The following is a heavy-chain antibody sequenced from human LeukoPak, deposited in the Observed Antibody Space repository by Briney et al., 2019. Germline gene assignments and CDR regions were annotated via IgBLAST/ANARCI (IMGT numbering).Heavy chain of an antibody. CDR2: IIPIFGTA. CDR1: GGTFSSYA. Sequence: SVKVSCKASGGTFSSYAISWVRQAPGQGLEWMGGIIPIFGTANYAQKFQGRVTITADESTSTAYMELSSLRSEDTAVYYCARDQEYSSGWYELGYFDLWGRGTLVTVSS. D-gene: IGHD6-19*01. CDR3: ARDQEYSSGWYELGYFDL. J-gene: IGHJ2*01. V-gene: IGHV1-69*13.